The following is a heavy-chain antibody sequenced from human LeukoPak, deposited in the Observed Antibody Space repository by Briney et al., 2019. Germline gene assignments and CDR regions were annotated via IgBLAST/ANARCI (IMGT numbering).Heavy chain of an antibody. CDR3: AREEEWYASGTYYKGFDS. CDR2: ISTRSTYI. CDR1: GFTFSNYN. Sequence: PGGSLRLSCAASGFTFSNYNMNWVRKAPGKGLEWVSCISTRSTYIYYADSVKGRFTISRDNAKNSLYLQMNSLRADDTAVYYCAREEEWYASGTYYKGFDSWGQGTLVTVSS. J-gene: IGHJ4*02. D-gene: IGHD3-10*01. V-gene: IGHV3-21*01.